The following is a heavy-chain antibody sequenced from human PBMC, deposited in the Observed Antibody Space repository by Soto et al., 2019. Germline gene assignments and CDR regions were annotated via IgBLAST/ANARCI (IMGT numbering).Heavy chain of an antibody. CDR1: GFTFSTYA. CDR3: AKDPYSSGWRYFDN. J-gene: IGHJ4*02. Sequence: GGSLRLSCAASGFTFSTYAMHWVRQAPGKGLEWVTAMSYDGTKKYYADSVKGRFTISRDNSKNTLDLQMNSLRAEDTAVYYCAKDPYSSGWRYFDNWGQGTLVTVSS. V-gene: IGHV3-30*18. D-gene: IGHD6-25*01. CDR2: MSYDGTKK.